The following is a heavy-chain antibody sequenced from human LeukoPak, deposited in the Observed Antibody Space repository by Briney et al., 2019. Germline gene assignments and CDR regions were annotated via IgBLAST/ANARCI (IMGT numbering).Heavy chain of an antibody. D-gene: IGHD3-10*01. CDR3: ARDAYGSGSRHFGGFDY. CDR2: ISSSSSYI. V-gene: IGHV3-21*01. J-gene: IGHJ4*02. CDR1: GFTFSSYW. Sequence: GGSLRLSCAASGFTFSSYWMSWVRQAPGKGLEWVSSISSSSSYIYYADSVKGRFTISRDNAKNSLYLQMNSLRAEDTAVYYCARDAYGSGSRHFGGFDYWGQGTLVTVSS.